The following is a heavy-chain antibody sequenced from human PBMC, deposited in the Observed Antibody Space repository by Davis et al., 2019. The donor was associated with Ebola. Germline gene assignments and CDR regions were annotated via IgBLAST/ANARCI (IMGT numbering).Heavy chain of an antibody. Sequence: PGGSLRLSCAASGFTFSDHYMDWVRQAPGKGLEWVARTRNKANSYTTEYAASVKGRFTISRDDSENSLYLQMNSLKIEDTAVYYCARSPSSGGYRWFDPWGQGTLVTVSS. CDR2: TRNKANSYTT. D-gene: IGHD2-15*01. J-gene: IGHJ5*02. V-gene: IGHV3-72*01. CDR3: ARSPSSGGYRWFDP. CDR1: GFTFSDHY.